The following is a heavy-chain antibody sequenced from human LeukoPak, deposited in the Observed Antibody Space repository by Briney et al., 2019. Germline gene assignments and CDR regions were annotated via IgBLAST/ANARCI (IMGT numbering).Heavy chain of an antibody. CDR1: GYTFTAYY. J-gene: IGHJ4*02. D-gene: IGHD3-10*01. CDR2: INPNGGDT. Sequence: ASVKVSCKVSGYTFTAYYIHWVRRAPGPGLEGMGWINPNGGDTNSAQNFQGRVTMTMDTAITTAYMDLSSLRSDDTAVYYCARDRPLLTMVWFDYWGQGTLVTVSS. CDR3: ARDRPLLTMVWFDY. V-gene: IGHV1-2*02.